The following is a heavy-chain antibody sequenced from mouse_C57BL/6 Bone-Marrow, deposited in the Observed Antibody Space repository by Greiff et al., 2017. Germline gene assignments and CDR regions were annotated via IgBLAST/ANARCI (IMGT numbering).Heavy chain of an antibody. Sequence: EVKLVESGGDLVKPGGSLKLSCAASGFTFSSYGMSWVRQTPDKRLEWVATISSGGSYTYYPDSVKGRFTISRDNAKNTLYLQMSSLKSEDTAMYYCARPPYYINYLAWFGYWGQGTLVTVSA. D-gene: IGHD2-5*01. CDR1: GFTFSSYG. V-gene: IGHV5-6*02. CDR3: ARPPYYINYLAWFGY. CDR2: ISSGGSYT. J-gene: IGHJ3*01.